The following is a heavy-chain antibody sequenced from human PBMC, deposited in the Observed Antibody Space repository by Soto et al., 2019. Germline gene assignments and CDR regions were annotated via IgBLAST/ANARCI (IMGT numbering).Heavy chain of an antibody. D-gene: IGHD3-22*01. CDR1: GGTFSSYA. CDR3: ARARYHSGGYIPPDHDY. J-gene: IGHJ4*02. Sequence: GXSVKVSSKASGGTFSSYAISWVRQAPVQGLEWVGGIIPIFGTANYAQKFQGRVTITADESTSTAYMELSSLRSEDTAVYYCARARYHSGGYIPPDHDYWGQGTLVTVSS. CDR2: IIPIFGTA. V-gene: IGHV1-69*13.